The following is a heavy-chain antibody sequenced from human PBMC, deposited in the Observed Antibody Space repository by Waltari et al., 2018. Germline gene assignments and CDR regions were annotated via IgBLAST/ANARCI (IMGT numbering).Heavy chain of an antibody. Sequence: QVQLVQSGAEVKKPGSSVKVSCKASGGTFSSYAISWVRQAPGQGLEWMGGIIPIFGTANYAQKFQGRVTITADEYTSTAYMELSSLRSEDTAVYYCARENQKYEFWSARYYGMDVWGQGTTVTVSS. J-gene: IGHJ6*02. D-gene: IGHD3-3*01. CDR1: GGTFSSYA. CDR3: ARENQKYEFWSARYYGMDV. V-gene: IGHV1-69*01. CDR2: IIPIFGTA.